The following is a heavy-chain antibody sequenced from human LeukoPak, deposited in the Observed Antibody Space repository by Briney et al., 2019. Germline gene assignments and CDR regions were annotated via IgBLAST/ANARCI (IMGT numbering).Heavy chain of an antibody. CDR2: IWYDGSNK. Sequence: PGRSLRLSCAASGFTFSSYGMHWVRQAPGKGLEWVAVIWYDGSNKYYADSVKGRFTISRDNSKNTLYLQMNSLRAEDTAVYYCAKGFGELSYYLDYWGQGTLVTVSS. D-gene: IGHD3-10*01. V-gene: IGHV3-33*06. CDR1: GFTFSSYG. CDR3: AKGFGELSYYLDY. J-gene: IGHJ4*02.